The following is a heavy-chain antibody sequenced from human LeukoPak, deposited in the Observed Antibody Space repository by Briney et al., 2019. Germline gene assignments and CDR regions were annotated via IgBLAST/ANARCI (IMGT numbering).Heavy chain of an antibody. CDR3: ARGVVVPAAMTYYYYYYGMDV. V-gene: IGHV1-8*01. J-gene: IGHJ6*02. CDR1: GYTFTSYD. D-gene: IGHD2-2*01. Sequence: GASVKVSCKASGYTFTSYDINWVRQATGQGLEWMEWLNPNRVNTGYAQKFQGRVTMTRNTSISTAYMELSSLRSEDTAVYYCARGVVVPAAMTYYYYYYGMDVWGQGTTVTVSS. CDR2: LNPNRVNT.